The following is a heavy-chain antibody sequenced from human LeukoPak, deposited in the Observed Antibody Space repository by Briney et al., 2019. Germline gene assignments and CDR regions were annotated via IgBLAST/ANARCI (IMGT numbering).Heavy chain of an antibody. CDR2: IYHSGST. J-gene: IGHJ5*02. D-gene: IGHD3-10*01. CDR3: ARGHLGLSP. V-gene: IGHV4-38-2*01. Sequence: PSETLSLTCAVSGYSISSAYYWGWIRQPPGKGLEWIGSIYHSGSTHYNPSLKSRVTISVDTSKNQFSLRLSSVTAADTAVYYCARGHLGLSPWGQGTLVTASS. CDR1: GYSISSAYY.